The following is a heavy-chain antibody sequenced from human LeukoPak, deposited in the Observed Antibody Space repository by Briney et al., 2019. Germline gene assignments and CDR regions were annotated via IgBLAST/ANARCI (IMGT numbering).Heavy chain of an antibody. D-gene: IGHD2-2*01. CDR2: TNLNSGGT. CDR1: GSTFTGYY. J-gene: IGHJ6*02. Sequence: ASVKVSCKASGSTFTGYYMHWVRQAPGQGLEWMGGTNLNSGGTDYAQKLKGRVTMTRDTSLSTAYMELSRLRSDDTAVYYCTRATSVVVPAADHYYYGMDVWGQGTTVTVSS. V-gene: IGHV1-2*02. CDR3: TRATSVVVPAADHYYYGMDV.